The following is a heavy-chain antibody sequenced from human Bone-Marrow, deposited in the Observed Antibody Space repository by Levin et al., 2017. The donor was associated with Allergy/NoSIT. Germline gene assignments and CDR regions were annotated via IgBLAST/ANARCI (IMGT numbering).Heavy chain of an antibody. V-gene: IGHV4-31*03. CDR2: ISYSGST. CDR1: GGSVSSGGYY. J-gene: IGHJ4*02. D-gene: IGHD2-8*01. Sequence: KPSETLSLTCTVSGGSVSSGGYYWNWIRQDPGKGLEWIGYISYSGSTRYNPSLKSRVTISLDTSKNQFTLKLSSVTAADTAVYYCASKDCTDGVCRNEYWGQGILVTVSS. CDR3: ASKDCTDGVCRNEY.